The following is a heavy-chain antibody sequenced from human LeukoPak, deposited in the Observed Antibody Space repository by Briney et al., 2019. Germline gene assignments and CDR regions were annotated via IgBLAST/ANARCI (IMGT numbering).Heavy chain of an antibody. CDR2: IYSCGST. V-gene: IGHV3-53*01. Sequence: GASLRLSRAASGFTVTSNYMSSVRQAPGKGLELVSVIYSCGSTYSADSVKGRFTIARDNSKNTLYLQLNSLRAGDTAVYYCARDQTYYDILTGYYRSDGFDPWGQGTLVTVSS. D-gene: IGHD3-9*01. CDR3: ARDQTYYDILTGYYRSDGFDP. CDR1: GFTVTSNY. J-gene: IGHJ5*02.